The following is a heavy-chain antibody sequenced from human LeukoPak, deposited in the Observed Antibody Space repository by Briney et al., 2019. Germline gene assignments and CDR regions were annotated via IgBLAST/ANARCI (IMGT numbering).Heavy chain of an antibody. Sequence: VASVKVSCKASGGTFSSYAISWVRQAPGQGLEWMGRIIPILGIANYAQKFQGSVTITADKSTSTAYMELSSLRSEDTAVYYCASPPRAKGDAFDIWGXXTMVTVSS. V-gene: IGHV1-69*04. CDR2: IIPILGIA. CDR1: GGTFSSYA. J-gene: IGHJ3*02. CDR3: ASPPRAKGDAFDI.